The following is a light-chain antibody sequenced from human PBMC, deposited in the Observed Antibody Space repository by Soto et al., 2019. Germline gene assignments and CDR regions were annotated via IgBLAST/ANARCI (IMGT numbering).Light chain of an antibody. CDR1: SSDVGGYNH. CDR3: SSYAGSDNPYV. Sequence: QSALTQPASVSDSPGQSITISCTGTSSDVGGYNHVSWYQQHPGKAPKLMIYDVTNRPSGVSNRFSGSKSGSTASLIISGLQAEDEADYYCSSYAGSDNPYVFGTGTKLTVL. J-gene: IGLJ1*01. V-gene: IGLV2-14*01. CDR2: DVT.